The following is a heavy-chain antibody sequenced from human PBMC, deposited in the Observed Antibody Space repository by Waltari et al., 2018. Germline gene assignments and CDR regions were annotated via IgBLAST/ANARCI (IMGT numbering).Heavy chain of an antibody. V-gene: IGHV4-39*01. Sequence: QLQLQESGPGLVKPSETLSLTCTVSGGSISSSSYYWGWIRQPPGQGLEWIGSIYYSGSTYYHPSLKSRVTISVDTSKNQFSLKLSSGTAADTAVYYCARLVVVTALYNWFDPWGQGTLVTVSS. CDR3: ARLVVVTALYNWFDP. CDR1: GGSISSSSYY. CDR2: IYYSGST. J-gene: IGHJ5*02. D-gene: IGHD2-21*02.